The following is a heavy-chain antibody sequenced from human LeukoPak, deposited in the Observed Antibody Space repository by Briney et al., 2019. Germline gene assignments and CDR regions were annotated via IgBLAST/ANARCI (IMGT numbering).Heavy chain of an antibody. J-gene: IGHJ4*02. V-gene: IGHV3-30*02. D-gene: IGHD6-19*01. CDR3: AKEKLGGIAVAGTTDY. CDR2: IRYDGSNK. Sequence: GGSLRLSCAASGFTFSSYGMHWVRQAPGKGLEWVAFIRYDGSNKYYADSVKGRFTISRDNSKNTLYLQMNSLRAEDTAVYYCAKEKLGGIAVAGTTDYWGQGTLVTVSS. CDR1: GFTFSSYG.